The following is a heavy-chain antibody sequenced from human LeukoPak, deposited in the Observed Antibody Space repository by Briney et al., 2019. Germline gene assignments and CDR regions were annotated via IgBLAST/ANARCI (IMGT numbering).Heavy chain of an antibody. CDR1: GGSISSYY. D-gene: IGHD5-18*01. CDR2: IYTSGST. CDR3: ARKDTAMVNYYYYYYMDV. J-gene: IGHJ6*03. Sequence: SETLSLTCTVSGGSISSYYWSWIRQPAGKGLEWIGRIYTSGSTNYNPSLKSRVTMSADTSKNQFSLKLSSVTAADTAVYYCARKDTAMVNYYYYYYMDVWGKGTTVTVSS. V-gene: IGHV4-4*07.